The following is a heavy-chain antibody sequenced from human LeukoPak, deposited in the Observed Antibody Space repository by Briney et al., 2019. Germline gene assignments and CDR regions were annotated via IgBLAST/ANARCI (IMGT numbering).Heavy chain of an antibody. Sequence: GGSLRLSCAASGFTFSIYWMTRVRQAPGKGLEWVANIKQDGSEKYYMDSVKGRFTISRDNAKNSLYLQMNSLRVEDTAVYYCARVGGSSSSFDPWGQGTLVTVSS. V-gene: IGHV3-7*01. CDR2: IKQDGSEK. J-gene: IGHJ5*02. D-gene: IGHD1-26*01. CDR1: GFTFSIYW. CDR3: ARVGGSSSSFDP.